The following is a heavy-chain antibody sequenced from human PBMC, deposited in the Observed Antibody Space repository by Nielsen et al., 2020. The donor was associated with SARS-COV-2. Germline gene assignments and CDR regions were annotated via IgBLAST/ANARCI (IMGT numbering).Heavy chain of an antibody. Sequence: ASVKVSCKVSGYSLTEISFHWVRQAPGKGLEWMGGFDPEDGETISAQKFQDRISMTEDTSTDTAYMELRSLRSEDTAVYYCASSGPIYFYDSRVYFRFDYWGQGTLVTVSS. CDR1: GYSLTEIS. V-gene: IGHV1-24*01. D-gene: IGHD3-22*01. CDR2: FDPEDGET. J-gene: IGHJ4*02. CDR3: ASSGPIYFYDSRVYFRFDY.